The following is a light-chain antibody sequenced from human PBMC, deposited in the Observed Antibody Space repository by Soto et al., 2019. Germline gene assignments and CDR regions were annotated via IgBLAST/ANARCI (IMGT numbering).Light chain of an antibody. CDR3: QHYNSYSEA. V-gene: IGKV1-5*03. J-gene: IGKJ1*01. CDR1: QTINRW. Sequence: DIQMTQSPSTLSASVGDRVTITCRASQTINRWLAWYQQKPGKAPKILSYKASTLKSGVPSRFRGSGSGTEFTLTISSLKPDDFETYYCQHYNSYSEAFGQGTKVDIK. CDR2: KAS.